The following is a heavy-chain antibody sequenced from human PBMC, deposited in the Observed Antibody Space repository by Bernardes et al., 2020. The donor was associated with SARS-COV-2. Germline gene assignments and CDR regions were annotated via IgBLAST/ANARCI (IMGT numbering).Heavy chain of an antibody. D-gene: IGHD1-26*01. Sequence: GGSLRLSCSASGFTFSSYAMHWVRQAPGKGLEYVSAISSNGGSTYYADSVKGRFTISRDNSKNTLYLQMSSLRAEDTAVYYCVKDSGSYTGRFDYWGQGTLVTVSS. J-gene: IGHJ4*02. V-gene: IGHV3-64D*06. CDR2: ISSNGGST. CDR3: VKDSGSYTGRFDY. CDR1: GFTFSSYA.